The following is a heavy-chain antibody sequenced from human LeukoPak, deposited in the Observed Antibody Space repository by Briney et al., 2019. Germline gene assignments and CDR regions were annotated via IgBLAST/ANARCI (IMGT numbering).Heavy chain of an antibody. D-gene: IGHD3-3*01. J-gene: IGHJ5*02. CDR2: ISAYNGNT. Sequence: ASVKVSCKASGYTFTSYGISWVRQAPGQGLEWMGWISAYNGNTNYAQKLQGRVTMTTDTSTSTAYMELRSLRSDDTAVYYCARAGYDFWSGYSPTEFDPWGQGTLVTVSS. CDR3: ARAGYDFWSGYSPTEFDP. V-gene: IGHV1-18*01. CDR1: GYTFTSYG.